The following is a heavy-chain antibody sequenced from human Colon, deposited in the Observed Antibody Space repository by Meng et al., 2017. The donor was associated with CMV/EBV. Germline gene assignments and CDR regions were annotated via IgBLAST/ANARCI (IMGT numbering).Heavy chain of an antibody. D-gene: IGHD4-17*01. J-gene: IGHJ5*02. CDR3: AKAHYADPS. Sequence: GGSLRLSCAASGFTFSSYAMTWVRQAPGKGLEWVSAISAGGGSTFYADSVKGRYTISRDNSKNTLYLQMNSLRAEDTAVYYRAKAHYADPSWGQGTLVTVSS. V-gene: IGHV3-23*01. CDR1: GFTFSSYA. CDR2: ISAGGGST.